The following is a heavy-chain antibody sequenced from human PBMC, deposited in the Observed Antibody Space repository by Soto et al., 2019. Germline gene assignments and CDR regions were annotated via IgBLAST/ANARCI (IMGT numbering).Heavy chain of an antibody. CDR2: LNRDGSEI. Sequence: EVQLVESGGGLVQPGGSLRLSCVTSGFSFSDSWMNWVRQAPGKGLEWLANLNRDGSEIKYVDSVKGRFTISRDNARNSVYLEINNLCTENTAVYYCASWVYSINFWGQGTQVTVSS. V-gene: IGHV3-7*01. J-gene: IGHJ4*02. CDR1: GFSFSDSW. CDR3: ASWVYSINF. D-gene: IGHD2-15*01.